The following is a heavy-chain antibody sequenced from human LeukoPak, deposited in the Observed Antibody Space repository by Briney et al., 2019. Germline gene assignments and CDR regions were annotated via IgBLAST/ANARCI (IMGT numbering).Heavy chain of an antibody. CDR3: ARGRSNYYDSSGSDY. Sequence: ASVKVSCKASGYTFTSYDINWVRQATGQGLEWMGWMNPNSGNTGYAQKFQGRVTITRNTSISTAYMELSSLRSADTAVYYCARGRSNYYDSSGSDYWGQGTLVTVSS. CDR2: MNPNSGNT. V-gene: IGHV1-8*03. J-gene: IGHJ4*02. D-gene: IGHD3-22*01. CDR1: GYTFTSYD.